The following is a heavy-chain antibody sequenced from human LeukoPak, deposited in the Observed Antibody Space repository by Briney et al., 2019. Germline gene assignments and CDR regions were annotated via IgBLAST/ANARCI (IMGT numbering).Heavy chain of an antibody. CDR3: ASAEPRGIIWYPS. J-gene: IGHJ5*02. D-gene: IGHD6-13*01. CDR2: IYHSEST. Sequence: SETLSLTCAVSGASISSHNWWWSWVRQPPGKGLEWIGEIYHSESTNYNPSLKSRVTMSVDKSKNQFSLNLSSVTAADTAVYYCASAEPRGIIWYPSWGQGTLVTVSS. CDR1: GASISSHNW. V-gene: IGHV4-4*02.